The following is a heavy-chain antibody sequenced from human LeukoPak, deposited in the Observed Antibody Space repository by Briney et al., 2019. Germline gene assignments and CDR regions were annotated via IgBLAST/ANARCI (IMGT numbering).Heavy chain of an antibody. Sequence: ASVKVSCKASGYTFTGYYMHWVRQAPGQGLEWMGWINPNSGGTNYAQKFQGRVTMTRDTSISTAYMELSRLRSDDTAVYYCATTYYDFWSGYRLNWYFDLWGRGTLVTVPS. CDR1: GYTFTGYY. D-gene: IGHD3-3*01. CDR3: ATTYYDFWSGYRLNWYFDL. CDR2: INPNSGGT. V-gene: IGHV1-2*02. J-gene: IGHJ2*01.